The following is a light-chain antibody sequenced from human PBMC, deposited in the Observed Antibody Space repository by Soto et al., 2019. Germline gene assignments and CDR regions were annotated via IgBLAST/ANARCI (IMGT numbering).Light chain of an antibody. CDR2: GAS. J-gene: IGKJ5*01. Sequence: PPSPSAVSASVGDRVTITCLASQSVSSSYLAGYQQKPGQPPRLLIYGASSRATGIPDRFSGSGSGTDFTLTISRLEPEDFTVFYCQHADCLPNTFAQGTRLE. CDR3: QHADCLPNT. CDR1: QSVSSSY. V-gene: IGKV3-20*01.